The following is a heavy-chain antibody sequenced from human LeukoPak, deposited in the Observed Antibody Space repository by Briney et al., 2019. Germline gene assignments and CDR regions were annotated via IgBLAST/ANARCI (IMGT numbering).Heavy chain of an antibody. CDR1: GYTFTGYY. CDR3: ARDRERYFDWFGDYYYYMDV. Sequence: ASVKVSCKASGYTFTGYYMHWVRQAPGQGLEWMGWINPNSGGTNYAQKFQGRVTMTRDTSISTAYMELSRLRSDDTAVYYCARDRERYFDWFGDYYYYMDVWGKGTTVTISS. J-gene: IGHJ6*03. CDR2: INPNSGGT. D-gene: IGHD3-9*01. V-gene: IGHV1-2*02.